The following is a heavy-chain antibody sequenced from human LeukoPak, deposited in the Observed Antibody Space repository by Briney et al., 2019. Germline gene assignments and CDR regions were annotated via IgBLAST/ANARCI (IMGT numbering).Heavy chain of an antibody. V-gene: IGHV3-48*03. CDR3: ARDASHFDSSGYFHNYYYGMDV. D-gene: IGHD3-22*01. J-gene: IGHJ6*02. CDR2: IGNDSRMM. CDR1: GFTLSSHP. Sequence: PGGSLRLSCAASGFTLSSHPMNWVRQAPGKGLEWVSYIGNDSRMMYYADSVKGRFTISRDSAKNSLYPQMNSLGADDTAVYYCARDASHFDSSGYFHNYYYGMDVWGQGTTVTVSS.